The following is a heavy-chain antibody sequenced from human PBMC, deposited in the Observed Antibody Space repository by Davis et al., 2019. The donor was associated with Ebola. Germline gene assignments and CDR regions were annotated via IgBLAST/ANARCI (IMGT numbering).Heavy chain of an antibody. CDR1: SYAFIGYH. CDR3: TTPGGQDSGYDVFDI. V-gene: IGHV1-46*03. J-gene: IGHJ3*02. CDR2: FTPNHCRT. Sequence: ASFLITCYASSYAFIGYHILSVRHAPAPGPARMGIFTPNHCRTIYAQKFQGRVTVTRDTSTTTVYMDLSSLRSEDTALYYWTTPGGQDSGYDVFDIWGQGTMVTVSS. D-gene: IGHD5-12*01.